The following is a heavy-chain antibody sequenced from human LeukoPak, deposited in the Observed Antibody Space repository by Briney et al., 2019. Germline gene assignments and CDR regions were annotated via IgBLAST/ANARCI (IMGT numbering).Heavy chain of an antibody. J-gene: IGHJ5*02. V-gene: IGHV4-59*08. CDR2: LYYSGST. Sequence: SDTLSLTCTVSGGSISSYYWSWLRQPPGKGLEWIGYLYYSGSTNYNPSLKSRVTISVDTSKNQFSLKLSSVTAADTAVYYCARRARITGTTNWFEPWGQGTLVTVSS. D-gene: IGHD1-7*01. CDR1: GGSISSYY. CDR3: ARRARITGTTNWFEP.